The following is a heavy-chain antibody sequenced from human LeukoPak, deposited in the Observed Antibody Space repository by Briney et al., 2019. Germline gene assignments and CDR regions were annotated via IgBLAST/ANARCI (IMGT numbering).Heavy chain of an antibody. CDR2: INPSGGST. D-gene: IGHD2-21*02. V-gene: IGHV1-46*01. CDR3: ARSPRTYCGGDCYKFLFDY. CDR1: GYTFTSYY. J-gene: IGHJ4*02. Sequence: ASVKVSCKASGYTFTSYYMHWVRQAPGQGLEWMGIINPSGGSTSYAQKFQGRVTMTRDTSTSTVYMKLSSLRSEDTAVYYCARSPRTYCGGDCYKFLFDYWGQGTLVTVSS.